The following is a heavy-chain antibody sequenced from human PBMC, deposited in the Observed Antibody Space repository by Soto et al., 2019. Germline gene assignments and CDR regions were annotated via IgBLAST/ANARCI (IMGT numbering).Heavy chain of an antibody. D-gene: IGHD2-8*01. V-gene: IGHV3-30-3*01. CDR2: ISYDGSNK. CDR3: AREGYCTNGVCYWSYYYYGMDV. J-gene: IGHJ6*02. CDR1: GFTFSSYA. Sequence: QVQLVESGGGVVQPGRSLRLSCAASGFTFSSYAMHWVRQAPGKGLEWVAVISYDGSNKYYADSVKGRFTISRDNSKNPLYLQMNGLRAEDTAVYYCAREGYCTNGVCYWSYYYYGMDVWGQGTTVTVSS.